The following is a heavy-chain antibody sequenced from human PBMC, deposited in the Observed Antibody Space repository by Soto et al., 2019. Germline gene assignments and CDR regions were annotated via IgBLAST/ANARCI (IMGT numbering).Heavy chain of an antibody. Sequence: EVRLSESGGGLVQPGASLRLSCAASGFNFSIYSMIWVRQAPGKGLEWVSGISATTGNTYYTNSVKGRFTISRDNFENTLFLQMNNLRAEDTALYYCEIDSDGGYWGQGTLVTVSS. D-gene: IGHD2-15*01. CDR3: EIDSDGGY. J-gene: IGHJ4*02. V-gene: IGHV3-23*01. CDR2: ISATTGNT. CDR1: GFNFSIYS.